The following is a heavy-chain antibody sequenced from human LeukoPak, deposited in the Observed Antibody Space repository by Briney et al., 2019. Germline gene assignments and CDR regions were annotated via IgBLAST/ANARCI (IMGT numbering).Heavy chain of an antibody. J-gene: IGHJ4*02. Sequence: SETLSLTCTVSGGSVSSGSYYWSRIRQPPGKGLEWIGYIYYSGSTNYNPSLKSRVTISVDTSKNQFSLKLSSVTAADTAVYYCARGRGTMVRGVIIDYWGQGTLVTVSS. D-gene: IGHD3-10*01. CDR2: IYYSGST. V-gene: IGHV4-61*01. CDR1: GGSVSSGSYY. CDR3: ARGRGTMVRGVIIDY.